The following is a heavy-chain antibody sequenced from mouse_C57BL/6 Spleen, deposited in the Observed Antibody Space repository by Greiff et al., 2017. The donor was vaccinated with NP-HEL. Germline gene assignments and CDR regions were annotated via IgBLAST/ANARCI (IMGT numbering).Heavy chain of an antibody. CDR1: GFTFSDYG. V-gene: IGHV5-17*01. Sequence: DVKLQESGGGLVKPGGSLKLSCAASGFTFSDYGMHWVRQAPGQGLEWVAYISSCSSTIYYAETVKGRFTISRDNAKNTLFLQMTSLRSEDTAMYYCARAETGFADWGQGTLVTVSA. CDR2: ISSCSSTI. CDR3: ARAETGFAD. J-gene: IGHJ3*01.